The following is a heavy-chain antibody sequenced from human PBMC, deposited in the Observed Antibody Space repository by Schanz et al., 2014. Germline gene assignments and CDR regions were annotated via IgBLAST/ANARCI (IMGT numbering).Heavy chain of an antibody. J-gene: IGHJ4*02. CDR1: GYSFTTYD. CDR3: TKGRTFGR. Sequence: QVQLVPSGAEVKKPGASVRVSCKASGYSFTTYDVNWVRQATGQGLEWMGWMNSKTGNTGYAQRFQGRVTMTRNTSRTTAYLELSSLRSGDTAVYYCTKGRTFGRWGQGTLVTVSS. CDR2: MNSKTGNT. D-gene: IGHD3-16*01. V-gene: IGHV1-8*01.